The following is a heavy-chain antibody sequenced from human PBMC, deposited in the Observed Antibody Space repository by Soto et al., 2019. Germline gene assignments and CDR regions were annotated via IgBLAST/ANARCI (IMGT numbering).Heavy chain of an antibody. Sequence: GSLRLSCAASGFTFSSYSMNWVRQAPGKGLEWVSSISSSSSYIYYADSVKGRFTISRDNAKNSLYLQMNSLRAEDTAVYYCARYCSGGSCDFSLYYYGMDVWGQGTTVTSP. J-gene: IGHJ6*02. CDR3: ARYCSGGSCDFSLYYYGMDV. CDR2: ISSSSSYI. D-gene: IGHD2-15*01. V-gene: IGHV3-21*01. CDR1: GFTFSSYS.